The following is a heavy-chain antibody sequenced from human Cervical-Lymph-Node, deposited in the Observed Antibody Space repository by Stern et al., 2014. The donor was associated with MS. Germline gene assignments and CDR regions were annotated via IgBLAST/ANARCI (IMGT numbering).Heavy chain of an antibody. CDR1: GYRFTSYW. V-gene: IGHV5-51*01. CDR3: ARPTVTSGYFDY. D-gene: IGHD4-17*01. J-gene: IGHJ4*02. CDR2: IYPGDSDT. Sequence: EVQLVQSGAEVKKPGESLKISCRGSGYRFTSYWIGWVRQVPGKGLEWMGIIYPGDSDTRYSPSFQGQVTISADKSISTAYLQLSSLKASDSAIYYCARPTVTSGYFDYWGQGTLVTVSS.